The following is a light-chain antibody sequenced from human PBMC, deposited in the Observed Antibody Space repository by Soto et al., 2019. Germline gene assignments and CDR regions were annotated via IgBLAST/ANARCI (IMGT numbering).Light chain of an antibody. CDR3: SSHTTSGTLWV. Sequence: QSALTQPPSASGSPGQSVTISCTGTSSDVGAYNYVSWYQQEPGKAPKLMIYEVINRPSGVSNRFSGSKSGNTASLTISGLQAEDEADYHCSSHTTSGTLWVFGGGTKLTVL. CDR1: SSDVGAYNY. CDR2: EVI. J-gene: IGLJ3*02. V-gene: IGLV2-14*01.